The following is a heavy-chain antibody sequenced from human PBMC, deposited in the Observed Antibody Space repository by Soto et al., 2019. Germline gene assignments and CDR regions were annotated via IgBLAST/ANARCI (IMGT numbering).Heavy chain of an antibody. Sequence: SETLSLTCTVSGGSISSGGYYWSWIRQHPGKGLEWIGHIYYSGSTYYNPSLKSRVTISVDTSKNQFSLKLSSVTAADTAVYYCARDKGFGELSAFDYWGQGNLVTVSS. V-gene: IGHV4-31*02. CDR2: IYYSGST. CDR3: ARDKGFGELSAFDY. D-gene: IGHD3-10*01. J-gene: IGHJ4*02. CDR1: GGSISSGGYY.